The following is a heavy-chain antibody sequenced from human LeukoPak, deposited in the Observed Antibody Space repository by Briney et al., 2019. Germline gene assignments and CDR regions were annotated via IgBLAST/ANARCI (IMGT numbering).Heavy chain of an antibody. CDR1: GFTFSYYS. Sequence: GGSLRLSCAASGFTFSYYSMNWVRQAPGKGLEWVSYISDSSDTMYYADSVKGRFTISRDNAKNSLYLQMNSLRAEDTAVYYCAADILTGTGDYWGQGTLVTVSS. D-gene: IGHD3-9*01. CDR2: ISDSSDTM. CDR3: AADILTGTGDY. J-gene: IGHJ4*02. V-gene: IGHV3-48*01.